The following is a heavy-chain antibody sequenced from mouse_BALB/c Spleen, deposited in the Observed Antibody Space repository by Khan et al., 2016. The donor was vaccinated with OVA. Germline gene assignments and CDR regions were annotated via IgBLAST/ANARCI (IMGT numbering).Heavy chain of an antibody. Sequence: QIQLVQSGPELKKPGETVKISCKASGYTFTNYGMNWVKQAPGKGLKWMGWINTYTGEPTYGDDLKGRFAFSLETSASTAYLQINNLKHEDTATYFCARVGNYGYFDVWGAGTTVTVSS. CDR2: INTYTGEP. J-gene: IGHJ1*01. CDR3: ARVGNYGYFDV. D-gene: IGHD2-1*01. CDR1: GYTFTNYG. V-gene: IGHV9-3-1*01.